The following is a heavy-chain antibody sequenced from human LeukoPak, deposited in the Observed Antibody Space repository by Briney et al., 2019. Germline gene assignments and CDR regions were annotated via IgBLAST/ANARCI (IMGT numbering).Heavy chain of an antibody. D-gene: IGHD1-14*01. J-gene: IGHJ4*02. CDR1: GGSISSSSYY. CDR2: IYYSGST. V-gene: IGHV4-39*07. Sequence: PSETLSLTCTVSGGSISSSSYYWGWSRQSPGKGLEWIGSIYYSGSTYYNPSLKSRVTISVDTSKNQFSLKLNSMTAADTAVYYCAGGFEVYSGFDYWGQGTLVTVSS. CDR3: AGGFEVYSGFDY.